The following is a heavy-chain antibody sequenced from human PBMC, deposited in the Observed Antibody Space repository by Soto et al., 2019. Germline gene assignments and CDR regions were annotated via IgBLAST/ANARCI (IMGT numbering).Heavy chain of an antibody. J-gene: IGHJ4*01. D-gene: IGHD2-15*01. Sequence: EVQLVESGGGLVQPGGSLKLSCAAPGFTFSDLAVYWVRHAPGKGLEWVGRIRRKSDNYATTYGESVKGRYTISRDDSKYTASLQMNSLRTQHTAVYYCSDIRGWGHGTLETVAS. CDR2: IRRKSDNYAT. V-gene: IGHV3-73*02. CDR1: GFTFSDLA. CDR3: SDIRG.